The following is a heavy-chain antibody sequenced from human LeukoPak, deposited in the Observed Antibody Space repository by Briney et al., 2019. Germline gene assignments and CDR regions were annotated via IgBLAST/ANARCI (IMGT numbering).Heavy chain of an antibody. CDR1: GGSIGIYY. D-gene: IGHD3-10*01. CDR3: AREISGTYYNPLGYMDV. Sequence: PSETLSLSCTVSGGSIGIYYWSWIRQPAGKGLEWIGRIFTSGIANYNPSLESRVSMSVDNSTNNFFLVLSSVPAADTAVYYCAREISGTYYNPLGYMDVWGKGTTVTVSS. J-gene: IGHJ6*03. V-gene: IGHV4-4*07. CDR2: IFTSGIA.